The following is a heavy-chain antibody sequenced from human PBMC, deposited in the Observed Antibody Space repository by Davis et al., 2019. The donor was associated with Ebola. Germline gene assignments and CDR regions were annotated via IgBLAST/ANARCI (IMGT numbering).Heavy chain of an antibody. CDR2: IYTSGST. D-gene: IGHD6-19*01. J-gene: IGHJ4*02. CDR3: ARRGVAGTLL. CDR1: GVSISRHY. Sequence: PSETLSLTCTVSGVSISRHYWSWIRQPPGKRLEWIGRIYTSGSTNYNPALKSRVTMSVDTSKNQFSLKLSSVTAADTAVYYCARRGVAGTLLWGQGTLVTVSS. V-gene: IGHV4-4*07.